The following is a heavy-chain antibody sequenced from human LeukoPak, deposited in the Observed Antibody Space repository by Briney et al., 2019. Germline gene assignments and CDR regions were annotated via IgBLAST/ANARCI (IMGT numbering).Heavy chain of an antibody. CDR2: ISYDGSNK. V-gene: IGHV3-30*18. J-gene: IGHJ4*02. Sequence: GASLRLSCAASGFTFSSYGMYWVRQAPGKGLEWVAVISYDGSNKYYADSVKGRFTISRDNSKNTLYLQMNSLRAEDTAVYYCAKDPTKMVRGVTYYFDYWGQGTLVTVSS. CDR3: AKDPTKMVRGVTYYFDY. D-gene: IGHD3-10*01. CDR1: GFTFSSYG.